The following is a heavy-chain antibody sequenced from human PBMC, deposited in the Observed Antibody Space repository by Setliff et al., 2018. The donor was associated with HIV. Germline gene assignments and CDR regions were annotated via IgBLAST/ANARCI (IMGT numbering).Heavy chain of an antibody. J-gene: IGHJ4*02. V-gene: IGHV7-4-1*02. Sequence: ASVKVSCKASGYTFNSYGINWVRQAPGQGLEWMGWINTVTGNPTYAQGFTGRFVFSLDTSVTTTFLHISNLKAEDTAIYYCARDGADYNFRSGSYPFDIWGQGTLVTVSS. CDR2: INTVTGNP. CDR3: ARDGADYNFRSGSYPFDI. D-gene: IGHD3-3*01. CDR1: GYTFNSYG.